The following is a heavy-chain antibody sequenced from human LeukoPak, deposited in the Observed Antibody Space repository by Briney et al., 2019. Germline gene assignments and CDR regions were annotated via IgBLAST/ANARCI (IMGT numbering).Heavy chain of an antibody. D-gene: IGHD6-19*01. CDR2: ISYDGSNK. Sequence: GRSLRLSCAASGFTFSSYAMHWVRQAPGKGLEWVAVISYDGSNKYYADSVKGRFTISRDNSKNTLYLQMNSLRAEDTAVYYCAREGGIAVAGAVDYWGQGTLVTVSS. CDR3: AREGGIAVAGAVDY. J-gene: IGHJ4*02. V-gene: IGHV3-30*04. CDR1: GFTFSSYA.